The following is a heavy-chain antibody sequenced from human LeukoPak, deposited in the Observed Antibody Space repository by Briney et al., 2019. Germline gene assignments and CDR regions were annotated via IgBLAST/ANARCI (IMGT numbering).Heavy chain of an antibody. CDR1: GFTFSSYS. CDR3: ARDRPYGGNPIDY. D-gene: IGHD4-23*01. J-gene: IGHJ4*02. CDR2: ISSSSSYI. Sequence: GGSLRLSCAASGFTFSSYSMNWVRQAPGKGLEWVSSISSSSSYIYYADSVKGRFTISRDNAKNSLYLQMNSLRAEDTAVYYCARDRPYGGNPIDYWGQGPRDTVSS. V-gene: IGHV3-21*01.